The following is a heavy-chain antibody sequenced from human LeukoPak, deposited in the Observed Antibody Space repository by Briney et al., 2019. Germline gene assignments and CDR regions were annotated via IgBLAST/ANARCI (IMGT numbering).Heavy chain of an antibody. CDR3: ARVRDISGHWGFLDY. Sequence: GSLRLSCAASGFTFSSYWMHWVRQAPGKGLVWVSRINSDGSNTNYADSVKGRFTISRDNAKNTLYLQMNSLRAEDTAVFYCARVRDISGHWGFLDYWGQGTLVTVSS. CDR2: INSDGSNT. D-gene: IGHD6-19*01. J-gene: IGHJ4*02. V-gene: IGHV3-74*01. CDR1: GFTFSSYW.